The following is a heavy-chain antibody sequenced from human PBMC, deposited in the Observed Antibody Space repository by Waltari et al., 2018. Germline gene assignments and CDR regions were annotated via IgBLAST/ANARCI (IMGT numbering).Heavy chain of an antibody. J-gene: IGHJ3*01. D-gene: IGHD2-2*02. CDR1: ALPFSTYV. CDR2: ISGSGAE. Sequence: EVQLMESGGGLVQPGGSLRLSCSASALPFSTYVITWVRQAPGKGLEWVCSISGSGAEWYAESVRGRFTISRDNPKNTVFLQMNSLRVEDTALYYCAKDDRYPDDVFGLWGLGTMVTVSS. CDR3: AKDDRYPDDVFGL. V-gene: IGHV3-23*01.